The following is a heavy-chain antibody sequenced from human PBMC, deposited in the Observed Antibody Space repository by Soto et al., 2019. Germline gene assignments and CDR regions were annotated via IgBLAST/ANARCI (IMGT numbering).Heavy chain of an antibody. CDR1: GGSFSGYY. J-gene: IGHJ4*02. CDR2: INHSGST. V-gene: IGHV4-34*01. CDR3: ARGGDSGYAR. D-gene: IGHD5-12*01. Sequence: QVQLQQWGAGLLKPSETLSLTCAVYGGSFSGYYWSWIRQPPGKGLEWIGEINHSGSTNYNPSLRSRVTISVDTSKNQFSLKLSSVTAADTAVYYCARGGDSGYARWGQGTLVTVSS.